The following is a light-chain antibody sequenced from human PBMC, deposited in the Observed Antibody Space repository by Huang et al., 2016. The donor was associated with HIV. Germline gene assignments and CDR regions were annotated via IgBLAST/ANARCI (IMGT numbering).Light chain of an antibody. Sequence: DIQLTQSPSTLSAYEGDRVTITCRASQNSDSWLAWYQQKPGKAPKLLIYMASVSGSEVPSRYTGSGAGTDVALTLNRLETDDFATYYCHQYKSYPWTFGQGTKV. CDR2: MAS. CDR3: HQYKSYPWT. J-gene: IGKJ1*01. CDR1: QNSDSW. V-gene: IGKV1-5*03.